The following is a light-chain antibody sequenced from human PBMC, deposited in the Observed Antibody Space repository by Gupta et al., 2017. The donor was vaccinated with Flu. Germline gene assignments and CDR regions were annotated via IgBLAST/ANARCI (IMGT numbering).Light chain of an antibody. CDR2: YAS. V-gene: IGKV6-21*01. Sequence: ILLTQSPDFQSVTPKEKVTITCRASQNIGGALNWYQQKPDQSPKLLIKYASQSCSGVPSRFSGSGSGTDFTLTINSLEAEDAATYYCQQSSALPWTFGQGTKVEIK. CDR3: QQSSALPWT. J-gene: IGKJ1*01. CDR1: QNIGGA.